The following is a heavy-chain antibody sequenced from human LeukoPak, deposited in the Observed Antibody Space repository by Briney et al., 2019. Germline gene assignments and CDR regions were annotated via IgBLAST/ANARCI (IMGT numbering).Heavy chain of an antibody. J-gene: IGHJ4*02. V-gene: IGHV4-39*07. D-gene: IGHD3-10*01. Sequence: SSETLSLTCTVSGGSISSSSYYWGWIRQPPGKGLEWIGSIYYSGSTYYNPSLKSRVTISVDTSMNQFSLKLSSVTAADTAVYYCARDFGLTARSGYYFYYWGQGTLVTVSS. CDR3: ARDFGLTARSGYYFYY. CDR2: IYYSGST. CDR1: GGSISSSSYY.